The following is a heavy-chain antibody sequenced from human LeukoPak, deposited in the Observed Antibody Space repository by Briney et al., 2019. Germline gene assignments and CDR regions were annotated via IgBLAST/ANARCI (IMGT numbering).Heavy chain of an antibody. V-gene: IGHV3-23*01. CDR2: TSGSGDST. CDR3: AKSGPPRWGIWFGEY. D-gene: IGHD3-10*01. CDR1: GFTFSTYN. Sequence: GGSLRLSCAVSGFTFSTYNMNWVRQAPGKGLEWVSGTSGSGDSTYYADSVKGRFIISRDNSNNTLYLQMNSLRAEDTAVYYCAKSGPPRWGIWFGEYWGQGTLVAVSS. J-gene: IGHJ4*02.